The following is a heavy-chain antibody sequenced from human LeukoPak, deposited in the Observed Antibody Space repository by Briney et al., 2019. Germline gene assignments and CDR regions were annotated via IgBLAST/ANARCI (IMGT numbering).Heavy chain of an antibody. V-gene: IGHV3-7*01. Sequence: GGSLRLSCAASGFTFSSYWMSWVRQAPGKGLEWVANIKQDGSEKYYVDSVKGRFTISRDNAKNSLYLQMNSLRAEDTAVYYCARAGGYSYGGDAFDIWGQGTMVTASS. J-gene: IGHJ3*02. CDR2: IKQDGSEK. CDR1: GFTFSSYW. D-gene: IGHD5-18*01. CDR3: ARAGGYSYGGDAFDI.